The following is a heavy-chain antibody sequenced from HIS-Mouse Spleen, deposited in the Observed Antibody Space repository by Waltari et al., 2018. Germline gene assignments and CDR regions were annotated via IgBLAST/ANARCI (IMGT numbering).Heavy chain of an antibody. D-gene: IGHD1-26*01. CDR3: AKDRGSQFDY. Sequence: QVQLVESGGGVVQPGRSLRLSCAASGFTFSSYGMHWVRQAPGKGLEWGAGRSYDGSNKDYAESVKGRFTISRDNSKNTLYLQMNSLRAEDTAVYYCAKDRGSQFDYWGQGTLVTVSS. J-gene: IGHJ4*02. V-gene: IGHV3-30*18. CDR1: GFTFSSYG. CDR2: RSYDGSNK.